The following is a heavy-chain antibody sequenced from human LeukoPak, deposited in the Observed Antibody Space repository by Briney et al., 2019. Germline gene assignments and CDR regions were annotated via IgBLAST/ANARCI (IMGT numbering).Heavy chain of an antibody. CDR2: INPSGGST. Sequence: GASVKVSCKASGYTFTSYYMHWVRQAPGQGLEWMGIINPSGGSTSYAQKFQGRVTMTRDTSTSTVYMELSSLRSEDTAVYYCARDGQWLPNYYYGMDVWGQGTTVTVSS. D-gene: IGHD6-19*01. CDR3: ARDGQWLPNYYYGMDV. V-gene: IGHV1-46*01. J-gene: IGHJ6*02. CDR1: GYTFTSYY.